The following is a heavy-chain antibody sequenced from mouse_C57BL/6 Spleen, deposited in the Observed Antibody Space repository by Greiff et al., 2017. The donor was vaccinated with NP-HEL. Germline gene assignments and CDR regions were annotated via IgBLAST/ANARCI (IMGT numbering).Heavy chain of an antibody. Sequence: QVHVKQSGAELVRPGASVKLSCKASGYTFTDYYINWVQQRPGQGLEWIARIYPGSGNTYYNEKFKGKATLTAEKSSSTAYMQLSSLTSEDSAVYFCARSPDGYYPDFDYWGQGTTLTVSS. CDR1: GYTFTDYY. V-gene: IGHV1-76*01. CDR3: ARSPDGYYPDFDY. J-gene: IGHJ2*01. CDR2: IYPGSGNT. D-gene: IGHD2-3*01.